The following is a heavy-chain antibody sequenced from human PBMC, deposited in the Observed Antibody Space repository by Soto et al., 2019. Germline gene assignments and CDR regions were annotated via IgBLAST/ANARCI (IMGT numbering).Heavy chain of an antibody. D-gene: IGHD3-3*01. V-gene: IGHV3-53*01. CDR2: IYSGGST. CDR3: ASSRVTIFGVVIPYGMDV. J-gene: IGHJ6*02. Sequence: PGGSLRLSCATSGLTFTHFGMSRVRQAPGKGLEWVSVIYSGGSTYYADSVKGRFTISRDNSKNTLYLQMNSLRAEDTAVYYCASSRVTIFGVVIPYGMDVWGQGTTVTVSS. CDR1: GLTFTHFG.